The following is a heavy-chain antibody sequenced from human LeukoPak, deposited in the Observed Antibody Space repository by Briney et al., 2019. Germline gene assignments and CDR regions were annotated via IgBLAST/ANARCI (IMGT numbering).Heavy chain of an antibody. D-gene: IGHD6-13*01. V-gene: IGHV7-4-1*02. Sequence: GASVKVSCKASGYTFTSYAMNWVRQAPGQGLEWMGWINTNTGNPTYAQGFTGRFVFSLDTSVSTAYLQISSLKAEDTAVYYCARDRALSSIAAAGKGNMINWFDPWGQGTLVTVSS. CDR2: INTNTGNP. J-gene: IGHJ5*02. CDR3: ARDRALSSIAAAGKGNMINWFDP. CDR1: GYTFTSYA.